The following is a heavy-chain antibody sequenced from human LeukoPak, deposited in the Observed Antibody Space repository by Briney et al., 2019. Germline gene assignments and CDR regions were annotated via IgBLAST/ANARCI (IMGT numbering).Heavy chain of an antibody. J-gene: IGHJ6*03. CDR3: YYYMDV. V-gene: IGHV4-39*01. Sequence: SETLSLTCTVSGGSIRSSSYYWGWIRQPPGKGLEWIGSIYYSGSTYYNPSLKSRVTISVDTSKNQFSLRLSSDCARVSGHFYFYYYMDVWGKGTTVTISS. CDR1: GGSIRSSSYY. CDR2: IYYSGST.